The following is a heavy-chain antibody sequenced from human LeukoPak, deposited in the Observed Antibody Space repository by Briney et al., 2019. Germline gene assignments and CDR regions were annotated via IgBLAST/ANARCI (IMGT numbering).Heavy chain of an antibody. D-gene: IGHD3-9*01. V-gene: IGHV3-21*01. Sequence: GGSLRLSCAASGFTVSSYSMSWVRQAPGKGLEWVSSISSSGSYIYYADSVKGRFTISRDNAKNSLYLQMNSLRAEDTAVYYCARANDNYYYYYMDVWGKGTTVTISS. J-gene: IGHJ6*03. CDR1: GFTVSSYS. CDR2: ISSSGSYI. CDR3: ARANDNYYYYYMDV.